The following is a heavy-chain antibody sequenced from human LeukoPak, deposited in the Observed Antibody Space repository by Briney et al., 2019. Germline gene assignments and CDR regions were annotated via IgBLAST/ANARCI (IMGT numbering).Heavy chain of an antibody. CDR1: GGSISSGGYY. D-gene: IGHD5-12*01. CDR2: IYYSGST. Sequence: PSETLSLTCTVSGGSISSGGYYWSWIRQHPGKGLEWIGYIYYSGSTYYNPPLKSRVTVSVDTSKNQFSLKLSSVTAADTAVYYCARVVASRFDPWGQGTLVTVSS. CDR3: ARVVASRFDP. V-gene: IGHV4-31*03. J-gene: IGHJ5*02.